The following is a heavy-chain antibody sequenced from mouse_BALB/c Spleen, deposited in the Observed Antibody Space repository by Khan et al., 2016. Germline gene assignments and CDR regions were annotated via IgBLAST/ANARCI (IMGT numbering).Heavy chain of an antibody. V-gene: IGHV1-54*01. CDR2: INPGSGGT. J-gene: IGHJ4*01. D-gene: IGHD2-14*01. Sequence: QVQLKESGAELVRPGTSVKVSCKASGYAFTNYLIEWVKQRPGQGLEWIGVINPGSGGTNYNEKFKGKATLTADKSSSTAYMQLSSLTSDDYAVYFCERYYRYDHAMDYWGQGTSVTVSS. CDR1: GYAFTNYL. CDR3: ERYYRYDHAMDY.